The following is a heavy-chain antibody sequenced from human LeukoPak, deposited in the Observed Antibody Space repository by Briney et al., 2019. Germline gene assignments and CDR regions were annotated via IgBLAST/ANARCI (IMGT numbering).Heavy chain of an antibody. CDR2: IIPIFGTA. CDR1: GGTFSSYA. V-gene: IGHV1-69*13. Sequence: ASVKVSCKASGGTFSSYAISWVRQAPGQGLEWMGGIIPIFGTANYAQKFQGRVTITADESTSTAYMELSSLRSEDTAVYYCAKGSALGYRVPGYWGQGTLVTVSS. CDR3: AKGSALGYRVPGY. J-gene: IGHJ4*02. D-gene: IGHD5-18*01.